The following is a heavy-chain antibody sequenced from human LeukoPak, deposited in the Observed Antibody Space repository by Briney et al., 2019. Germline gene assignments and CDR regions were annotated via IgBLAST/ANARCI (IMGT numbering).Heavy chain of an antibody. CDR2: IIQDGSER. CDR3: AREGASTISHAFDV. J-gene: IGHJ3*01. Sequence: GGSLRLSCAASGFPFSTFWMTWVRQAPGKGLEGVANIIQDGSERYYVGSVKGQFTISRDNAKNSLYLQMNSLRAEDTAVYYCAREGASTISHAFDVWGQGTMVTVSS. D-gene: IGHD3-16*01. CDR1: GFPFSTFW. V-gene: IGHV3-7*01.